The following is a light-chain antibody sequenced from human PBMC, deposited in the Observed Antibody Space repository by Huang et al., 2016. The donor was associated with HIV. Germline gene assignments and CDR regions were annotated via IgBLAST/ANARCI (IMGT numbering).Light chain of an antibody. CDR1: QSVSSY. V-gene: IGKV3-11*01. CDR2: DAS. Sequence: EIVLTQSPATLSLSPGERATLSCRASQSVSSYLAWYQQKPGQAPRLLIYDASNRATGIPAGFSGSGSGTDFTLTISSLEPEDFAVYHCQQRNNWPRTFGQGTKVEIK. J-gene: IGKJ1*01. CDR3: QQRNNWPRT.